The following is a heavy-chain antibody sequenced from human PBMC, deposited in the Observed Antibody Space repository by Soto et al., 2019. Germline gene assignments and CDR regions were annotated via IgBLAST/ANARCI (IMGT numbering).Heavy chain of an antibody. CDR2: IYAGDSDT. CDR1: GFTFTTYW. CDR3: ARTKQASGHSSSFYIAY. J-gene: IGHJ4*02. Sequence: LRESLKISCKGFGFTFTTYWIAWVRQMPGKGLEWMGIIYAGDSDTRYSPSFQGQVTISADKSINTAYLQWSSVKASDTAIYYCARTKQASGHSSSFYIAYWGKGTQVTAPQ. V-gene: IGHV5-51*01. D-gene: IGHD6-19*01.